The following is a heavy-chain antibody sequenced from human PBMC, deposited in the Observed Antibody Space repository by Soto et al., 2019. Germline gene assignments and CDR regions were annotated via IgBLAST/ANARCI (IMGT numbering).Heavy chain of an antibody. CDR3: AREIAAAGLYYYYGMDV. J-gene: IGHJ6*02. CDR1: GGTFSSYA. D-gene: IGHD6-13*01. Sequence: VQLVESGAEVKKPGSSVKVSCKASGGTFSSYAISWVRQAPGQGLEWMGGIIPIFGTANYAQKFQGRVTITADESTSTAYMELSSLRSEDTAVYYCAREIAAAGLYYYYGMDVWGQGTTVTVSS. CDR2: IIPIFGTA. V-gene: IGHV1-69*01.